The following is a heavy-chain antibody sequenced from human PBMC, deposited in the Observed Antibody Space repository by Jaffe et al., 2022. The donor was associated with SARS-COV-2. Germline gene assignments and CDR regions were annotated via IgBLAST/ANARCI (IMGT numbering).Heavy chain of an antibody. V-gene: IGHV3-7*01. CDR1: GFIFNTYW. D-gene: IGHD2-21*01. J-gene: IGHJ4*02. CDR3: ASLSGIHDY. Sequence: EVLLVESGGGLVQPGGSLRLSCEGSGFIFNTYWMSWVRQAPGKRLEWVAAMKQGGTEYYYADSVKGRFTIFRDNAKASLYLQMSDLRGEDTSIYYCASLSGIHDYWGQGTLVTVSA. CDR2: MKQGGTEY.